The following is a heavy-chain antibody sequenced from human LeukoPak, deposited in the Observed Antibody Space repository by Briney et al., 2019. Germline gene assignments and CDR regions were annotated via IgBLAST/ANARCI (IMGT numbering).Heavy chain of an antibody. CDR3: ARRMTYMVRGVISFDY. Sequence: SVKVSCKASGGTFSSYAISWVRQAPGQGLEWMGRIIPIFGTANYAQKFQGRVTITTDESTSTAYMELSSLRSEDTAVYYCARRMTYMVRGVISFDYWGQGTLVTVSS. D-gene: IGHD3-10*01. J-gene: IGHJ4*02. CDR1: GGTFSSYA. V-gene: IGHV1-69*05. CDR2: IIPIFGTA.